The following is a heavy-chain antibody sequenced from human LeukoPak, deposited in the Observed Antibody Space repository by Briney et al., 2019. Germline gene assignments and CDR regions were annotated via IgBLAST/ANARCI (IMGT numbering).Heavy chain of an antibody. CDR3: AREGVGATGENY. D-gene: IGHD1-26*01. J-gene: IGHJ4*02. V-gene: IGHV4-59*01. CDR2: IYYSGST. Sequence: SETLSLTCTVSGGSISSYYWSWIRQPPGKGLEWIGYIYYSGSTNYNPSLKSRVTISVDTSKNQFSLKLSSVTAADTAVYYCAREGVGATGENYWGQGTLVTVSS. CDR1: GGSISSYY.